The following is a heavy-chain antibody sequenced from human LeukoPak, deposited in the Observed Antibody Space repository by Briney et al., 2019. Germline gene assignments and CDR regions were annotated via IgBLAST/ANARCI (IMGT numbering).Heavy chain of an antibody. Sequence: ASVKVSCKASGYTFTSYGISWVRQAPGQGLEWMGWTSAYNGNTNYAQKLQGRVTMTTDTSTSTAYMELRSLRSDDTAVYYCARVTIPPRRSYFDYWGQGTLVTVSS. V-gene: IGHV1-18*01. CDR1: GYTFTSYG. J-gene: IGHJ4*02. CDR2: TSAYNGNT. CDR3: ARVTIPPRRSYFDY. D-gene: IGHD3-9*01.